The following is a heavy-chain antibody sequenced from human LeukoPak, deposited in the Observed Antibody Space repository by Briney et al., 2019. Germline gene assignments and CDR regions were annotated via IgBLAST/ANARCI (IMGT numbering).Heavy chain of an antibody. V-gene: IGHV1-69*05. J-gene: IGHJ4*02. CDR1: GGTFSSFA. D-gene: IGHD3-22*01. Sequence: AASVKVSCKASGGTFSSFAISWVRQAPGQGLEWMGGIISIFGKANYAQKFQGRVTITTDESTSTAYMELSSLRSEDTAVYYCARSSGITDYWGQGTLVTVSS. CDR3: ARSSGITDY. CDR2: IISIFGKA.